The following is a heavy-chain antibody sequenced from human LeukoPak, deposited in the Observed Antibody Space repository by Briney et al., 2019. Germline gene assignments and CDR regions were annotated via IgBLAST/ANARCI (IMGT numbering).Heavy chain of an antibody. J-gene: IGHJ4*02. CDR1: GFSFSDYS. Sequence: GGSLRLSCAASGFSFSDYSMHWVRQAPGKGLEWVSSISPSSSYMYYAASVKGRFTISRDNTKNSLYLQMNSLRAEDTAVYYCARATWDSWGQGALVTVSS. D-gene: IGHD2-15*01. CDR3: ARATWDS. V-gene: IGHV3-21*01. CDR2: ISPSSSYM.